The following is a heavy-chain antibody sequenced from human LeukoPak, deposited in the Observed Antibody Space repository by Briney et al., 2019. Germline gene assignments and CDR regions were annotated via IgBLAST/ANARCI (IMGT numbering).Heavy chain of an antibody. CDR3: AGDGGWLQSPGLFDY. Sequence: GGSLRLSCAASGFTFSSYSMNWVRQAPGKGLEWVSSISSSSSYIYYADSVKGRFTISRDNAKNSLYLQMNSLRAEDMAVYYCAGDGGWLQSPGLFDYWGQGTLVTVSS. V-gene: IGHV3-21*01. J-gene: IGHJ4*02. D-gene: IGHD5-24*01. CDR2: ISSSSSYI. CDR1: GFTFSSYS.